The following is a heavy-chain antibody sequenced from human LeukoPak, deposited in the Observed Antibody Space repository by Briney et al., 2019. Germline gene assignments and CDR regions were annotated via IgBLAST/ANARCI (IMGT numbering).Heavy chain of an antibody. D-gene: IGHD3-3*01. CDR1: GGSFSGYY. Sequence: PSETLSLTCAVYGGSFSGYYWSWIRQPPGKGLEWIGEINHSGSTNYNPSLKSRVTISVDTSKNQFSLKLSSVTAADTAVYYCARGNSRITIFGVGESNWFDPWGQGTLVTVSS. J-gene: IGHJ5*02. CDR3: ARGNSRITIFGVGESNWFDP. CDR2: INHSGST. V-gene: IGHV4-34*01.